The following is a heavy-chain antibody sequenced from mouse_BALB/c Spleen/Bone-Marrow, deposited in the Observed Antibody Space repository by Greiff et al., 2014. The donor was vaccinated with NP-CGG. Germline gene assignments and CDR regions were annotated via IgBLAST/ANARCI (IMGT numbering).Heavy chain of an antibody. J-gene: IGHJ4*01. CDR2: ISSGGST. Sequence: EVHLVESGGGLVKPGGSLKLSCAASGFTFSSYAMSWVRQTPEKRLEWVASISSGGSTYYPDSVKGRFTISRDNARNILYLQMSSLRSEDTAMYYCAREGGITAHYYAMDYWGQGTSVTVSS. D-gene: IGHD1-2*01. CDR1: GFTFSSYA. CDR3: AREGGITAHYYAMDY. V-gene: IGHV5-6-5*01.